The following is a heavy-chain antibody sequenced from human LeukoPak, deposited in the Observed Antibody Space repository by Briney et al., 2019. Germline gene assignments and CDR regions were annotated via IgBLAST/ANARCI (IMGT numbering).Heavy chain of an antibody. CDR1: EFTLSNFY. CDR2: IKQDGSEK. V-gene: IGHV3-7*01. Sequence: QSGGSLRLSCAASEFTLSNFYMSWVRQAPGKGLEWVANIKQDGSEKSYVDSVKGRFTISRDNAKNSLYLQMNSLRADEDTAVYYCARYGPDDSPFDYWGQGTLVTVSS. J-gene: IGHJ4*02. CDR3: ARYGPDDSPFDY. D-gene: IGHD3-3*01.